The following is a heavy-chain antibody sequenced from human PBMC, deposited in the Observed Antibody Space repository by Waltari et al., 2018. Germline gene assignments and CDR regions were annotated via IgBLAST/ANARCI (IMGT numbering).Heavy chain of an antibody. CDR1: GYTFTGHY. Sequence: QVQLVQSGAEVKELGASMKVSGKASGYTFTGHYLHWGRQAPGQGLEWMGWINPSSGAPNYAQKFQGRVTMTTDTSISTAYLELSRLTSDDTALYYCARVLDKGAITLFGPLDFWGQGTLVTVSS. V-gene: IGHV1-2*02. D-gene: IGHD3-3*01. J-gene: IGHJ4*02. CDR3: ARVLDKGAITLFGPLDF. CDR2: INPSSGAP.